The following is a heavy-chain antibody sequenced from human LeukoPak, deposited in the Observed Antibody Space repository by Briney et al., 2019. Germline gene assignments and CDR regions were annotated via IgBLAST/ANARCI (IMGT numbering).Heavy chain of an antibody. V-gene: IGHV4-39*02. J-gene: IGHJ4*02. CDR1: GDSISSSSYY. CDR2: IYYSGST. Sequence: PSETLSLTCTVSGDSISSSSYYWAWIRQPPGKGLEWIGSIYYSGSTYYNPSLKSRVTISVHTSKTQFSLKVSSVTAADTAVYYCAREVKGDGNDYWGQGTLVTVSS. D-gene: IGHD5-24*01. CDR3: AREVKGDGNDY.